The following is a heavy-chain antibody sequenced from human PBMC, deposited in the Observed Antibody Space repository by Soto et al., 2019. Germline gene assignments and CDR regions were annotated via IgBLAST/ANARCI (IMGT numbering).Heavy chain of an antibody. CDR1: GYTFNRYA. J-gene: IGHJ3*02. D-gene: IGHD6-13*01. Sequence: ASVKVSCKASGYTFNRYAISWVRQAPGQGLEWMGWISAYNGNTNYAQKFQGRVTMTRDTSTSTVFLELSSLRSRDTAVYFCARDLYSTSWYVRAFDMWGQGTMVTVSS. CDR3: ARDLYSTSWYVRAFDM. V-gene: IGHV1-18*01. CDR2: ISAYNGNT.